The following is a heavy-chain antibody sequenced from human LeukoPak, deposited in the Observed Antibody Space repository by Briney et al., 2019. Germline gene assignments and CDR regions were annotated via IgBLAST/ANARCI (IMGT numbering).Heavy chain of an antibody. D-gene: IGHD5-18*01. CDR3: ARQLWLDY. CDR2: INPNSVGT. J-gene: IGHJ4*02. V-gene: IGHV1-2*02. Sequence: ASVKTSCTASGYTFTGYYMHWVRQAPVQGLEWMGWINPNSVGTNYAQKFQGRVTMTRDTSISKAYMDLSRLRSDDTAVYYCARQLWLDYWGQGTLVTVSS. CDR1: GYTFTGYY.